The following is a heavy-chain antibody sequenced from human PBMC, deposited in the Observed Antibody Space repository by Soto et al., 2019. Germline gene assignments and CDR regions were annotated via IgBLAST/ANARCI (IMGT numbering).Heavy chain of an antibody. CDR1: GGSISSGGYY. CDR2: IYYSGST. CDR3: ARDPASDRGHAY. V-gene: IGHV4-31*03. D-gene: IGHD3-10*01. Sequence: LSLTCTVSGGSISSGGYYWSWIRQHPEKGLEWIGYIYYSGSTYYNPSLKRRVTISVDTSKNQFSLKLSSVSAADTAVYYCARDPASDRGHAYWGQGSLVTVSS. J-gene: IGHJ4*02.